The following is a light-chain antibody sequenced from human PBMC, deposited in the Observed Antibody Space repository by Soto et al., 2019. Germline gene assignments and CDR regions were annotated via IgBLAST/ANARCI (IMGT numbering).Light chain of an antibody. J-gene: IGLJ2*01. CDR3: CSYAGSSTVV. CDR2: EGS. Sequence: QSVLTQPASVSGSPGQSITISCTGTSSDVGSYNLVSWYQQHPGKAPKLMIYEGSKRPSGVSNRFSSSKSGNTASLTISGLQAEDAADYYCCSYAGSSTVVFGGGTKPTVL. V-gene: IGLV2-23*01. CDR1: SSDVGSYNL.